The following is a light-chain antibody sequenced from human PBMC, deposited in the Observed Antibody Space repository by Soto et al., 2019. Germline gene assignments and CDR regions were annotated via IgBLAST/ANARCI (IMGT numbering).Light chain of an antibody. J-gene: IGKJ5*01. CDR2: GAS. CDR3: QLYGSSYT. CDR1: QSVGSTY. Sequence: EIVLTQSPGTLSLSPGERATLSCRASQSVGSTYLAWYQQKPGHTPRLLIDGASSSATGILDRFSGSGSRTDFSHIIIIVEADGFAVCYCQLYGSSYTFGQATRREI. V-gene: IGKV3-20*01.